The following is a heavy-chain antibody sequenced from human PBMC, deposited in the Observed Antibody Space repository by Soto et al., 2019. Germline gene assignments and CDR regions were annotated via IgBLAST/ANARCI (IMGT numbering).Heavy chain of an antibody. CDR1: GGTFSSYA. V-gene: IGHV1-69*13. D-gene: IGHD1-7*01. CDR3: ARALELRLAFDI. Sequence: SVKVSCKASGGTFSSYAISWVRQAPGQGLEWMGGIIPIFGTANYAQKFQGRVTITAEESTSTAYMELSSLRSEDTAVYYCARALELRLAFDICGEGTMVTVS. J-gene: IGHJ3*02. CDR2: IIPIFGTA.